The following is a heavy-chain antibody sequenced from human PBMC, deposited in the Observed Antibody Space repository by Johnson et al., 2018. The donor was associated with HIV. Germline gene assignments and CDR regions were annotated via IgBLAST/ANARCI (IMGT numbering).Heavy chain of an antibody. CDR3: AKDIEATPDAFDI. CDR1: GFTFHKYA. J-gene: IGHJ3*02. Sequence: VQLVESGGGVVQPERSLRLSCAASGFTFHKYAMHWVRQTPGQGLDWVSGISWASFTIGYAESVKGRFTISRDNAKNSLYLQMNSLRAEDTALYYCAKDIEATPDAFDIWGQGTMVTVSS. CDR2: ISWASFTI. V-gene: IGHV3-9*01.